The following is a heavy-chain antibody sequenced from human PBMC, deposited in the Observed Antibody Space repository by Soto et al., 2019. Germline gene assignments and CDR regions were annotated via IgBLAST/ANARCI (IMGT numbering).Heavy chain of an antibody. CDR3: AREGDGDYPVDY. V-gene: IGHV3-74*01. J-gene: IGHJ4*02. CDR2: ITNDGRST. D-gene: IGHD4-17*01. CDR1: GFTFSRYW. Sequence: EVQLVESGGGLVQPGESLRLSCAASGFTFSRYWMHWVRQGPGKGLVWVARITNDGRSTGYADSVKGRFTISRDNAKNTLYLQINSQRAEDTAVYDCAREGDGDYPVDYWGQGTLVTVSS.